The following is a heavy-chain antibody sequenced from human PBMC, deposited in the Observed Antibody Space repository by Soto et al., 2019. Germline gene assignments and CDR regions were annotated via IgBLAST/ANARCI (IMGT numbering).Heavy chain of an antibody. CDR3: ARGRYGDY. J-gene: IGHJ4*02. D-gene: IGHD1-1*01. CDR1: GYTFTTYG. V-gene: IGHV1-18*01. Sequence: QVHLVQSGAEVRKPGASVKVSCKGSGYTFTTYGIPWVRQAPGQGLEWRGWISAHNDNTNYAQKVQGRVTVTRDTSKSTAYMELRNLRSDDTAVYYCARGRYGDYWGQGALVTVSS. CDR2: ISAHNDNT.